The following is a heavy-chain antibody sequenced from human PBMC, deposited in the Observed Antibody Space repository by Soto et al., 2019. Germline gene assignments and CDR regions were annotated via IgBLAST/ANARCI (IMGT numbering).Heavy chain of an antibody. D-gene: IGHD3-16*01. V-gene: IGHV3-23*01. Sequence: GGSLRLSCAASGFTFSTYAMSWVRQAPGKGLEWVSVIGEGGFSTQYAASVKGRFTISRDNSKNMLYLQMNSLRSDDTVVYYCARDSITRVSSDVPGMDVWGQGTTVTVSS. CDR2: IGEGGFST. CDR3: ARDSITRVSSDVPGMDV. CDR1: GFTFSTYA. J-gene: IGHJ6*02.